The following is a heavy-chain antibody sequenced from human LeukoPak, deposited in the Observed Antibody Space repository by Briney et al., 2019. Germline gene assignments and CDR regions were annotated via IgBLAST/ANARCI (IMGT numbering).Heavy chain of an antibody. CDR3: ARDHTVGQWPTHFDS. CDR1: GFTFTTYT. V-gene: IGHV3-21*01. J-gene: IGHJ4*02. D-gene: IGHD6-19*01. Sequence: GGSLRLSCAASGFTFTTYTMNWVRQAPGRGLEWVSSIDSRSGDIYYTESVKGRFTISRDNAKNSLYLQMNSLRAEDTAVYYCARDHTVGQWPTHFDSWGQGTLVTVSS. CDR2: IDSRSGDI.